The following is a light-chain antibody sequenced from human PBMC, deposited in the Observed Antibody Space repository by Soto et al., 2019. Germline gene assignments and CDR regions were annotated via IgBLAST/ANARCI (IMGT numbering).Light chain of an antibody. V-gene: IGKV3-20*01. CDR2: GVY. Sequence: VLTQSPGTLSLSPGERATLSCRASQSVSSNYLAWFQQRPGQPPRLIIYGVYTRATGTPDRFSASGSGTDFTLTINRLESEDFAVDYCQQYCGSAWTFGQGTKFEIK. J-gene: IGKJ1*01. CDR3: QQYCGSAWT. CDR1: QSVSSNY.